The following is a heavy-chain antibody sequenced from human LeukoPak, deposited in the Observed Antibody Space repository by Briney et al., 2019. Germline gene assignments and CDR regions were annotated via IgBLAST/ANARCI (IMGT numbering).Heavy chain of an antibody. J-gene: IGHJ4*02. CDR2: IYYSGST. Sequence: PSETLSLTCTVSGGSISSYYWSWIRQPPGKGLEWIGYIYYSGSTNYNPSLKSRVTISVDTSKNQFSLKLSSVTAADTAVYYCARFAGPSGSYYQGHYFDYWGQGTLVTVSS. CDR3: ARFAGPSGSYYQGHYFDY. D-gene: IGHD1-26*01. CDR1: GGSISSYY. V-gene: IGHV4-59*08.